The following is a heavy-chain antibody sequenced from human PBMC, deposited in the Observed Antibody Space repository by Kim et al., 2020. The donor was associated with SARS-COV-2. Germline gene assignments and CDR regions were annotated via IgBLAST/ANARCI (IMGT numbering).Heavy chain of an antibody. D-gene: IGHD5-12*01. CDR1: GGSFSGYY. J-gene: IGHJ3*02. CDR3: ARGRYSGYDYAFDI. V-gene: IGHV4-34*01. Sequence: SETLSLTCAVYGGSFSGYYWSWIRQPPGKGLEWIGEINHSGSTNYNPSLKSRVTISVDTSKNQFFLKLSSVTAADTAVYYCARGRYSGYDYAFDIWGQGTMVTVSS. CDR2: INHSGST.